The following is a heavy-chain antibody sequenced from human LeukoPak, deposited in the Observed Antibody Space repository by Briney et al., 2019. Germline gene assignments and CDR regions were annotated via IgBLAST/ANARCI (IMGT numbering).Heavy chain of an antibody. Sequence: ASVKASCKASGGTFSSYTISWGRQAPGQGLEWMGRIIPILGIANYEQKLQGRVTITADKATSTAYMELSSLRSEDTAVYYCARDPREPGRNGIFDYWGQGTLVTVSS. CDR1: GGTFSSYT. D-gene: IGHD4-23*01. V-gene: IGHV1-69*04. J-gene: IGHJ4*02. CDR2: IIPILGIA. CDR3: ARDPREPGRNGIFDY.